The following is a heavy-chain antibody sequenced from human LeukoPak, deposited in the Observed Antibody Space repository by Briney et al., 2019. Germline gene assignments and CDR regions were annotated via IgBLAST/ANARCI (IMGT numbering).Heavy chain of an antibody. CDR1: GGSFSGYY. CDR3: AREVAADLIDY. Sequence: SETLSLTCAVYGGSFSGYYWSWIRQPPGKGLEWIGYIYYSGSTNYNPSLKSRVTISVDTSKNQFSLKLSSVTAADTAVYYCAREVAADLIDYWGQGTLVTVSS. D-gene: IGHD6-13*01. V-gene: IGHV4-59*12. CDR2: IYYSGST. J-gene: IGHJ4*02.